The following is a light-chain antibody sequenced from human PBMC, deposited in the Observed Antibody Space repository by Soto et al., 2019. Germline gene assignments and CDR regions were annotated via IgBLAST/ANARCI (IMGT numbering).Light chain of an antibody. CDR3: QQYGSSPRT. Sequence: EILLTQTPGIVSLSPGERAILSCRASQTVNASYLAWYQQKHGQAPRLLIYGVSTRATGVPVRFSGSGSGTDFTLTISRLEPEDFAVYYCQQYGSSPRTFGQGTKVDI. J-gene: IGKJ1*01. CDR2: GVS. CDR1: QTVNASY. V-gene: IGKV3-20*01.